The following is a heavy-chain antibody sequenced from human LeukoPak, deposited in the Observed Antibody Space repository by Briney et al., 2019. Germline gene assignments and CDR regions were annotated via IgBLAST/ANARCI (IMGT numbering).Heavy chain of an antibody. D-gene: IGHD3-10*01. V-gene: IGHV3-7*02. CDR2: IKEDGTEF. Sequence: GGSLRLSCVASGFTFSNHYMSWVRQAPGRELEWVATIKEDGTEFYYVDSVQGRFTISRDNAKNSLYLQMNSLRAEDTAVYYCAVAYYYGSGDAFDIWGQGTKVTVSS. CDR3: AVAYYYGSGDAFDI. CDR1: GFTFSNHY. J-gene: IGHJ3*02.